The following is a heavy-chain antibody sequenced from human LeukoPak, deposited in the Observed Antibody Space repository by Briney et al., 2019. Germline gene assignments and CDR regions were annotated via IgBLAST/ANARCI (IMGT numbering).Heavy chain of an antibody. D-gene: IGHD3-3*01. CDR2: INPNSGGT. V-gene: IGHV1-2*02. CDR3: ARELRKGNWFDP. J-gene: IGHJ5*02. Sequence: ASVTVSYKASGYTFTGYYMHWVRQAPGEGREGMGWINPNSGGTNYAQKFQGRVTMTRDTSISTAYMELSRLRSDDTAVYYCARELRKGNWFDPWGQGTLVTVSS. CDR1: GYTFTGYY.